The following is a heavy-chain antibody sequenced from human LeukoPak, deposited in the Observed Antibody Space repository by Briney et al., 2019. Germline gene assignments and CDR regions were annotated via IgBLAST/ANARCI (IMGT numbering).Heavy chain of an antibody. Sequence: PGGSLRLSCAASGFIFSSYSMNWVRQAPGKGLEWVSFISTSSSYIYYADSVKGRFTISRDNAKNSLYLQMNSLRAEDTAVYYCARGPYGSGSDGYYYYYMDVWGKGTTVTISS. J-gene: IGHJ6*03. V-gene: IGHV3-21*01. CDR3: ARGPYGSGSDGYYYYYMDV. D-gene: IGHD3-10*01. CDR2: ISTSSSYI. CDR1: GFIFSSYS.